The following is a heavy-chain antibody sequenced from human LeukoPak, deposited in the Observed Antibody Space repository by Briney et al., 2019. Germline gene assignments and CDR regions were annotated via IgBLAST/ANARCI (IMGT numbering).Heavy chain of an antibody. D-gene: IGHD3-10*01. CDR2: IIPILGIA. CDR3: ARAYYGSGSYWVNWFDP. J-gene: IGHJ5*02. Sequence: ASVKVSCKASGGTFSSYAISWVRQAPGQGLEWMGRIIPILGIANYAQKFQGRVTITADKSTSTAYMELSSLRSEDTAVYHCARAYYGSGSYWVNWFDPWGQGTLVTVSS. V-gene: IGHV1-69*04. CDR1: GGTFSSYA.